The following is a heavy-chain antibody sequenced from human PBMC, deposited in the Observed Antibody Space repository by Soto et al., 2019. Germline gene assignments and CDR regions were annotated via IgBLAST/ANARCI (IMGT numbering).Heavy chain of an antibody. CDR3: AKDRPRLTQQFNGVS. J-gene: IGHJ5*02. Sequence: QIQLVQSGPEVKKPGASVRVSCKASGYTFSEHGFSWVRQGPGQGLEWLGWIRASTGVTDYAQKFQGRLTLTTDTSTSTAYMELRSLRSDDTAVYYCAKDRPRLTQQFNGVSWGQGTLVTVSS. CDR1: GYTFSEHG. CDR2: IRASTGVT. V-gene: IGHV1-18*01. D-gene: IGHD2-8*01.